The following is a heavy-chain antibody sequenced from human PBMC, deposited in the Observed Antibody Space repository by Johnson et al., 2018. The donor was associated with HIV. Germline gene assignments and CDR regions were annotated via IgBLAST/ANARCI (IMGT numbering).Heavy chain of an antibody. CDR1: GFTVRSSY. CDR3: TSRGREIVAAGILGAFDI. J-gene: IGHJ3*02. Sequence: VQLVESGGGLVQPGGSLRLSCAASGFTVRSSYMSWVRQAPGKGLEHVSVIYSDGTTYYADFVKGRFTISRDSSKDTLYLQMNSLRAEDTAVYYCTSRGREIVAAGILGAFDIWGQGTMVTVSS. D-gene: IGHD6-13*01. V-gene: IGHV3-66*01. CDR2: IYSDGTT.